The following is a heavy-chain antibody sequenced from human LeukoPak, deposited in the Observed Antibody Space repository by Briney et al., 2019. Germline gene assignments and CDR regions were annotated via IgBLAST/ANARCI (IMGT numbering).Heavy chain of an antibody. J-gene: IGHJ4*02. CDR3: ARRPTNYPIDY. CDR2: IFHSGST. Sequence: PSETLSLTCTVSGGSISSYDWGWIRQPPGKGLEWIGSIFHSGSTYYNPSLKSRVTTSVDTSKNQFSLKLSSVTAADTAVYYCARRPTNYPIDYWGQGTLVTVSS. V-gene: IGHV4-39*01. CDR1: GGSISSYD. D-gene: IGHD2-8*01.